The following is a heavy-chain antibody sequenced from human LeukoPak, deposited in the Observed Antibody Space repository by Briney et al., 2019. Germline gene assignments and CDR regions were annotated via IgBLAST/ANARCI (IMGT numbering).Heavy chain of an antibody. V-gene: IGHV3-21*01. D-gene: IGHD3-22*01. CDR3: ERVGSAAPVTSSGHTIDY. CDR2: ITSTSTYI. J-gene: IGHJ4*02. CDR1: GFSLYTYS. Sequence: GGSLRLSCAVSGFSLYTYSMNWVLQAPGKGLEWVSSITSTSTYIYYADSVKGRFTISRDNAKNSLYLQMNSLRVEDTAVYYCERVGSAAPVTSSGHTIDYWGQGTLVIVSS.